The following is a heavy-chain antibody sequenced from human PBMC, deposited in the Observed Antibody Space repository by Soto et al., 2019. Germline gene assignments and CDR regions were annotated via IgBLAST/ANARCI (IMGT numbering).Heavy chain of an antibody. CDR2: INPSGGSS. CDR1: GYTFTSYY. CDR3: ARATVTFPFDY. V-gene: IGHV1-46*01. D-gene: IGHD4-17*01. Sequence: ASVNVSCKASGYTFTSYYMHWVRQAPGQGLERMGIINPSGGSSSYTQKYQGRVNMTRDTSTSTVYMELSSLRSEDTAVYYCARATVTFPFDYWGQGTLVTVSS. J-gene: IGHJ4*02.